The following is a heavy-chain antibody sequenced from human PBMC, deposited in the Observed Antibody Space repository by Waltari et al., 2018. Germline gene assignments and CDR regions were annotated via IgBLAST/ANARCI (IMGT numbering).Heavy chain of an antibody. V-gene: IGHV5-51*01. D-gene: IGHD6-19*01. CDR2: IYPGDSDT. CDR1: GYSFTSYW. J-gene: IGHJ4*02. Sequence: EVQLVQSGAEVKKPGESLKISCKGSGYSFTSYWIGWVRQMPGKGLEWMGIIYPGDSDTRYSPSFQGQVTISADKSISTAYLQWSSLKASDTAMYYCARRLWGSGWMGGGAYYFDYWGQGTLVTVSS. CDR3: ARRLWGSGWMGGGAYYFDY.